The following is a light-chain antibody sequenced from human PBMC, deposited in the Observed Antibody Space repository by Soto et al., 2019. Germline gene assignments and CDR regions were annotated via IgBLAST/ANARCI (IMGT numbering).Light chain of an antibody. CDR2: GAS. CDR1: QSVNSF. Sequence: EIGLTQSPGTLSLSPGERATLSCRASQSVNSFLAWFQQKPGQAPRLLIYGASSRATGVPDRFSGSGSETDFTLTITRLEPEDFAVYYCHHYVGSPWTFGQGTKVENK. V-gene: IGKV3-20*01. J-gene: IGKJ1*01. CDR3: HHYVGSPWT.